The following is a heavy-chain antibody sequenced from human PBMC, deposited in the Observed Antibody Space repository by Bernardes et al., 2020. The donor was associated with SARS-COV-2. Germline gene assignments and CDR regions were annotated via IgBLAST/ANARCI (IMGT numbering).Heavy chain of an antibody. J-gene: IGHJ6*02. CDR3: ARQELHPLGYFYGFDV. CDR1: GGSISSIDYY. CDR2: IFYSGNT. Sequence: SETLSLTCTVSGGSISSIDYYWSWIRPPPGKGLDWIGLIFYSGNTNYNPSLKSRVTISVDTSKNQLSLKLNSVTAAATAVYFCARQELHPLGYFYGFDVWGLGTTVTV. V-gene: IGHV4-39*01. D-gene: IGHD1-26*01.